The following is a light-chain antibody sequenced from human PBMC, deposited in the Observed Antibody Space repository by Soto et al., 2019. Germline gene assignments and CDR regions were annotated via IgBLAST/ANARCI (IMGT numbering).Light chain of an antibody. CDR2: GAS. V-gene: IGKV3-11*01. Sequence: EIVLTQSPATLSLSLGERATLSCRASQSIGSYLAWYQHKLGQPPRLLIYGASSRATGIPDRFSGSGSGTDFTLTISSLQPEDFATYYCQQSYSTLVTFGGGTKVDIK. J-gene: IGKJ4*01. CDR1: QSIGSY. CDR3: QQSYSTLVT.